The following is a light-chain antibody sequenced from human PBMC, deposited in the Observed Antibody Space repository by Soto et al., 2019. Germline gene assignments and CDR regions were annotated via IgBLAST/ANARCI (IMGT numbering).Light chain of an antibody. CDR3: CSYAGSSTFDVV. Sequence: QSALTQPASVSRSPGQSITISCTGTSSDVGSYNLVSWYQQHPGKAPKLMIYEGSKRPSGVSNRFSGSKSGNTASLTISGLQAEDEADYYCCSYAGSSTFDVVFGGGTQLTVL. CDR1: SSDVGSYNL. J-gene: IGLJ2*01. V-gene: IGLV2-23*03. CDR2: EGS.